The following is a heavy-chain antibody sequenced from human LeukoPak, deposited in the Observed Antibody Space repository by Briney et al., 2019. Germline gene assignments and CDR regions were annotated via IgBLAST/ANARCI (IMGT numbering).Heavy chain of an antibody. CDR3: ARGGEQQLDDAFDI. CDR1: GYTFTSYD. D-gene: IGHD6-13*01. J-gene: IGHJ3*02. CDR2: MNPNSGNT. V-gene: IGHV1-8*01. Sequence: ASVKVSCKASGYTFTSYDINWVRQATGQGLEGMGWMNPNSGNTGYAQKFQGRVTMTRNTSISTAYMELSSLRSEDTAVYYCARGGEQQLDDAFDIWGQGTMVTVSS.